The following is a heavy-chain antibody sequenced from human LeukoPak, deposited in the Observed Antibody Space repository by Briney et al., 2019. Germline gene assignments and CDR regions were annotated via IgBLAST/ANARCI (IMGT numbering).Heavy chain of an antibody. D-gene: IGHD3/OR15-3a*01. CDR3: ARGQCLGIWTGYYYYMDV. J-gene: IGHJ6*03. Sequence: PETLSLPCAVYGGSFSGYYWSWIRQPPGKGLEWVGEINHSGSTNYNPSLKSRVTISVDTSKIQFSLKLSSVTAADTAVYYCARGQCLGIWTGYYYYMDVWGKGTTVTVSS. V-gene: IGHV4-34*01. CDR2: INHSGST. CDR1: GGSFSGYY.